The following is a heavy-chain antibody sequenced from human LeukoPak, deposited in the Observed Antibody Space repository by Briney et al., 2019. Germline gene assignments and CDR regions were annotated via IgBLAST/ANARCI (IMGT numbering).Heavy chain of an antibody. V-gene: IGHV4-59*01. D-gene: IGHD6-6*01. Sequence: SETLSLTCTVSGGSISSYYWSWIRQPPGKGLEWIGYIYYSGSTNYNPSLKSRVTISVETSKNQFSLKLSSVTAADTAVYYCARAGGWGYSSSSGYYFDYWGQGTLVTVSS. CDR3: ARAGGWGYSSSSGYYFDY. CDR1: GGSISSYY. CDR2: IYYSGST. J-gene: IGHJ4*02.